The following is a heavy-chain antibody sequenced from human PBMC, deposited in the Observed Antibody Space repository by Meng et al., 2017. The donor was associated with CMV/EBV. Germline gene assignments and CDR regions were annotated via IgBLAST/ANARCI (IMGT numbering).Heavy chain of an antibody. CDR3: ARAKIVPAAIPLGAFDI. CDR2: INPSSGGT. V-gene: IGHV1-2*02. D-gene: IGHD2-2*02. J-gene: IGHJ3*02. CDR1: GYTFTGYY. Sequence: ASVKVSCKASGYTFTGYYMHWVRQAPGQGLEGMGWINPSSGGTNYAQKFQGRVTMTRDTCISTAYMELSRLRSDDTAVYYCARAKIVPAAIPLGAFDIWGQGTMVTVSS.